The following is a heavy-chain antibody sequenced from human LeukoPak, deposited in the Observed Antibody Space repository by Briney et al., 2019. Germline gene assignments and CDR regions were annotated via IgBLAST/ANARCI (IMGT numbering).Heavy chain of an antibody. CDR3: VKCSATYTYGS. D-gene: IGHD3-10*02. Sequence: GGSLRLSCSASGFTFSSFAMHWVRQAPGKGLQYVSAISYNGFNTYYADSVKGRFTISRDNSKSTLYLQMSSLRPEDTAVYYCVKCSATYTYGSWGQGTLVTVSS. V-gene: IGHV3-64D*06. CDR1: GFTFSSFA. CDR2: ISYNGFNT. J-gene: IGHJ5*02.